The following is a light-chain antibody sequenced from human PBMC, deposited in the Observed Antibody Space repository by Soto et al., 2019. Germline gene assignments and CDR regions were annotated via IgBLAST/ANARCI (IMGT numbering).Light chain of an antibody. J-gene: IGKJ5*01. Sequence: DIQLTQSPSFLSASVGDRVTVTCRASQSLSSDLAWYQQKPGKAPKLVIYAASTLQSGVPSRFSGSGSGTEFTLTISSLQPEDFATYYCQQLNSYPITFGQGTRLEIK. CDR3: QQLNSYPIT. CDR1: QSLSSD. CDR2: AAS. V-gene: IGKV1-9*01.